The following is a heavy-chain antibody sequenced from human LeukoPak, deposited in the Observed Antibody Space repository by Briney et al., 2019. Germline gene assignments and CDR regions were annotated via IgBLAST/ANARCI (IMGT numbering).Heavy chain of an antibody. CDR1: GGSISSYY. CDR3: ARSPTYGGYPSNFDY. Sequence: SETLSLTFTVSGGSISSYYWSWVRQPPGKGLEWIGYIYYSGSTNYNPSLKSRVTISVDTSKNQFSLKLSSVTAADTAVYYCARSPTYGGYPSNFDYWGLGTLVTVSS. D-gene: IGHD5-12*01. CDR2: IYYSGST. J-gene: IGHJ4*02. V-gene: IGHV4-59*01.